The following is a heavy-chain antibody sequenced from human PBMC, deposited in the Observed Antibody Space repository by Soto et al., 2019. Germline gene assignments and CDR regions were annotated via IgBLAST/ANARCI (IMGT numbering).Heavy chain of an antibody. Sequence: GGSLRLSCAASGFTFSSYAMSWVRQAPGKGLEWVSAISGSGGSTYYADSVKGRFTISRDNSKNTLYLQMNSLRAEDTAVYYWAKERYSSGWYEEYFQHWGQGTLVTVSS. CDR1: GFTFSSYA. V-gene: IGHV3-23*01. CDR3: AKERYSSGWYEEYFQH. J-gene: IGHJ1*01. CDR2: ISGSGGST. D-gene: IGHD6-19*01.